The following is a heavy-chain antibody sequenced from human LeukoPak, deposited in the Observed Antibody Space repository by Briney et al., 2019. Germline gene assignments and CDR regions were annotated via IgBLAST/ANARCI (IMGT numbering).Heavy chain of an antibody. CDR1: GFTFSSYG. Sequence: PGRSLRLSCAASGFTFSSYGMHWVRQAPGKGLEWVAVISYDGSNKYYADSVKGRFTISRDNSKNTLYLQMNSLRAEDTAVYYCAKQRYSSSWYWFDLWGQGTLVTVSS. J-gene: IGHJ5*02. CDR2: ISYDGSNK. V-gene: IGHV3-30*18. CDR3: AKQRYSSSWYWFDL. D-gene: IGHD6-13*01.